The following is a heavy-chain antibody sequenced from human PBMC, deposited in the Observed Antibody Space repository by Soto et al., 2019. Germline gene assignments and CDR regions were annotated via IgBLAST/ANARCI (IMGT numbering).Heavy chain of an antibody. CDR1: GYTLTELS. D-gene: IGHD6-19*01. V-gene: IGHV1-3*01. J-gene: IGHJ4*02. CDR2: INAGNGNT. CDR3: ARTSSGLLMEGAFDY. Sequence: ASVKVSCKVSGYTLTELSMHWVRQAPGKGLEWMGGINAGNGNTKYSQKFQGRVTITRDTSASTAYMELSSLRSEDTAVYYCARTSSGLLMEGAFDYWGQGTLVTVSS.